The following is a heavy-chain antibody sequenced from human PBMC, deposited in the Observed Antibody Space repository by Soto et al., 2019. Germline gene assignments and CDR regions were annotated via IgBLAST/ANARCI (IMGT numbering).Heavy chain of an antibody. CDR2: TNPGNGNT. Sequence: ASVKVSCKASGYTFTDYVMHWVRQAPGQRLECMGWTNPGNGNTKSSQKFQGRVTITRDTSARTAYMELSSLTSEDTAVYYCAREANGGIYYWFDAWGQGTLVTVSS. CDR3: AREANGGIYYWFDA. D-gene: IGHD1-26*01. CDR1: GYTFTDYV. V-gene: IGHV1-3*01. J-gene: IGHJ5*02.